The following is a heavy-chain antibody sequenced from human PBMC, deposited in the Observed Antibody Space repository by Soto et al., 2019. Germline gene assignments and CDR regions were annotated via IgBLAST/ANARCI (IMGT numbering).Heavy chain of an antibody. CDR1: GFTFSSYA. D-gene: IGHD1-7*01. V-gene: IGHV3-30-3*01. CDR3: ARDQYRFNWNYINGYGMDV. J-gene: IGHJ6*02. CDR2: ISYDGSNK. Sequence: QVQLVESGGGVVQPGRSLRLSCAASGFTFSSYAMHWVRQAPGKGLEWVAVISYDGSNKYYADSVKGRFTISRDNSKNPLYLQMNSLRAEDTAVYYCARDQYRFNWNYINGYGMDVGGQGTTVTVSS.